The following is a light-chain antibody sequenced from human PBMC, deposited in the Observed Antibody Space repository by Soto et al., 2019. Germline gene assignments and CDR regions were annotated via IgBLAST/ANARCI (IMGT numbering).Light chain of an antibody. CDR3: QQYKIWPIP. CDR2: GAS. V-gene: IGKV3-15*01. Sequence: MVLTQSPDTLSLSPGDRATRSSRASQSVTDNYLAWYQQKPGQAPRLLIYGASTRATGLPARFSGSGSGTQFTLSICSLQSEAYPVYYCQQYKIWPIPLREGTRLEIK. CDR1: QSVTDN. J-gene: IGKJ5*01.